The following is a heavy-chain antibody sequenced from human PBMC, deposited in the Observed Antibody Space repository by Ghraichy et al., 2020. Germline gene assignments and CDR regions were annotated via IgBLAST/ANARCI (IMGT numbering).Heavy chain of an antibody. CDR3: ARAATSAVRFDT. D-gene: IGHD6-25*01. V-gene: IGHV4-39*01. CDR2: AHYRGTT. J-gene: IGHJ5*02. CDR1: GASINSYSHY. Sequence: SETLSLTCTVSGASINSYSHYWAWLGQPPGGGQEWLGSAHYRGTTYYDPSLDSRVSISLDTSKGQVSLSLKSVTAADTALYFCARAATSAVRFDTWGRGTRVTVSS.